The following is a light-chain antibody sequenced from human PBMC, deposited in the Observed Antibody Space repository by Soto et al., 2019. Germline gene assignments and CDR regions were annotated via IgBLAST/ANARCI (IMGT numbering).Light chain of an antibody. J-gene: IGLJ1*01. CDR1: SSDVGGYNY. CDR3: SSYTSSSTRV. Sequence: QSALTQPASVSGSPGQSITISCTGTSSDVGGYNYVSWYQQLPGKAPKLVIFDVSDRPSGVSNRFSGSKSGNTASLTISGLQAEDEADYYCSSYTSSSTRVFGTGTKVTVL. CDR2: DVS. V-gene: IGLV2-14*01.